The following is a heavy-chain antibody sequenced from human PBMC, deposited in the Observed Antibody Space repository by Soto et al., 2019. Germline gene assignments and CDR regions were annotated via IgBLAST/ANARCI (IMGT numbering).Heavy chain of an antibody. J-gene: IGHJ4*02. Sequence: PSETLSLTCTVSGGSISSYYWRWIRQPPGKGLEWIGYIYYSGSTNYNPSLKSRVTISVDTSKNQFSLKLSSVTAADTAVYYCARRYGGTVDYWGQGTLVTVS. CDR1: GGSISSYY. D-gene: IGHD2-15*01. CDR2: IYYSGST. V-gene: IGHV4-59*08. CDR3: ARRYGGTVDY.